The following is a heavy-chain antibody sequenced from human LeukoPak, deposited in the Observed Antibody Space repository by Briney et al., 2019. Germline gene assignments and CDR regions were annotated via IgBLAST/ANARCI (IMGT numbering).Heavy chain of an antibody. CDR2: ISSSSSTI. CDR3: ARGESGSFDY. CDR1: GFTSSSYS. D-gene: IGHD1-26*01. V-gene: IGHV3-48*04. J-gene: IGHJ4*02. Sequence: GGSLRLSCAASGFTSSSYSMHWVRQAPGKGLEWVSYISSSSSTIYYADSVKGRFTISRDNAKNSLYLQMNSLRAEDTAVYYCARGESGSFDYWGQGTLVTVSS.